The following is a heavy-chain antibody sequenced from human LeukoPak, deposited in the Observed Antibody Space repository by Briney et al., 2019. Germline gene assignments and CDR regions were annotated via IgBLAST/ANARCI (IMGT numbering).Heavy chain of an antibody. CDR1: GFTFSSYS. J-gene: IGHJ4*02. V-gene: IGHV3-21*01. Sequence: GGSLRLSCAASGFTFSSYSIIWVRQAPGKGLEWVSSITSSSIYKYYADSMKGRFTISTDNAKNSLYLQMDSLRAEDTAVYYCARTYAYDATGDRGHWGQGTLVTVSS. D-gene: IGHD3-16*01. CDR2: ITSSSIYK. CDR3: ARTYAYDATGDRGH.